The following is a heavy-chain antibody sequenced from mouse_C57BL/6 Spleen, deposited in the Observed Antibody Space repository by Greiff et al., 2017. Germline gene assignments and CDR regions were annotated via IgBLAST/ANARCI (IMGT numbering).Heavy chain of an antibody. D-gene: IGHD2-4*01. CDR1: GFNIKNTY. J-gene: IGHJ4*01. CDR2: IDPANGNT. Sequence: VQLQQSVAELVRPGASVKLSCTASGFNIKNTYMHWVKQRPEQGLEWIGRIDPANGNTKYAPKFQGKATITADPSSNTACLQLSSLTSEDTAIWYCAIDDYDYYYAMDYWGQGASVTVSS. V-gene: IGHV14-3*01. CDR3: AIDDYDYYYAMDY.